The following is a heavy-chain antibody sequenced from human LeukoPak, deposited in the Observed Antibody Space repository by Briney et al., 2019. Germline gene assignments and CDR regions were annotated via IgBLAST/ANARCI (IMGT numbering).Heavy chain of an antibody. CDR3: ASVYGSGSYEAGY. CDR2: VNPNSGNT. J-gene: IGHJ4*02. Sequence: TXDXIXXXGPATGQGVEWMGWVNPNSGNTGYAQKFQGRVTMTRNTSISTAYMELSSLRSEDTAVYYCASVYGSGSYEAGYWGQGTLVTVSS. V-gene: IGHV1-8*01. D-gene: IGHD3-10*01. CDR1: TXDX.